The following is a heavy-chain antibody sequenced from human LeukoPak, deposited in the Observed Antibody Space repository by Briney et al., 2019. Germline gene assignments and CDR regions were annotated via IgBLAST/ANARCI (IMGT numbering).Heavy chain of an antibody. Sequence: SQTLSLTCAVSGGSISSGSYYWTWIRQPAGKGLEWIGRIYTSGSTNYNPSLKSRVTISLDTSKNQFSLRLSSVTAADTAVYYCARDLGSGCWFDPWGQGTLVTVSS. CDR2: IYTSGST. J-gene: IGHJ5*02. D-gene: IGHD6-19*01. V-gene: IGHV4-61*02. CDR1: GGSISSGSYY. CDR3: ARDLGSGCWFDP.